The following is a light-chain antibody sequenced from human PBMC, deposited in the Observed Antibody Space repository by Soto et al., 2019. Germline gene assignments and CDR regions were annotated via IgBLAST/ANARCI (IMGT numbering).Light chain of an antibody. CDR1: QSVSTN. V-gene: IGKV3-15*01. CDR3: QQYDERPPTLS. J-gene: IGKJ4*01. Sequence: EIVMTQSPATLSVSPGERATLSCRASQSVSTNLAWYQQKPGQAPRLLIYAASVRATGIPARFSGSGSGTVFTRTISSLQSEDFAVYYCQQYDERPPTLSFGGGTKVEIK. CDR2: AAS.